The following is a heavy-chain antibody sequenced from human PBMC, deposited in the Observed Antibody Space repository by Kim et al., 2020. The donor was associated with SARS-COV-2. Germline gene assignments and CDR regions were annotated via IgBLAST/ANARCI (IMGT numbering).Heavy chain of an antibody. V-gene: IGHV3-48*02. Sequence: GGSLRLSCAASGFTFSSYSMNWVRQAPGKVLEWVSYISSSSSTIYYADSVKGRFTISRDNAKNSLYLQMNSLRDEDTAVYYCARDGYYDILTGYLTYYYGMDVWGQGTTVTVSS. CDR2: ISSSSSTI. D-gene: IGHD3-9*01. CDR1: GFTFSSYS. CDR3: ARDGYYDILTGYLTYYYGMDV. J-gene: IGHJ6*02.